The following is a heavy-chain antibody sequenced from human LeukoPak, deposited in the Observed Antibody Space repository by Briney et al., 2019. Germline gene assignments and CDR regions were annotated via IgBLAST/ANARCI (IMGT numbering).Heavy chain of an antibody. Sequence: GASVKVSCKASGYSFTGYYIQWVRQAPGQGLEWMGWINPNSGGTNYAQKFQGRVTMTRDTSINTAYMELSRLTSDDTAVYYCAGLTYYYGSGSYRGNYYFDYWGQGTLVTVSS. V-gene: IGHV1-2*02. CDR1: GYSFTGYY. CDR3: AGLTYYYGSGSYRGNYYFDY. D-gene: IGHD3-10*01. CDR2: INPNSGGT. J-gene: IGHJ4*02.